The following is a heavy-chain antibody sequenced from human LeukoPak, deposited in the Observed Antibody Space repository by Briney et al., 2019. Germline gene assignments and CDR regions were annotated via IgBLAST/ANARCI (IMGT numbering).Heavy chain of an antibody. Sequence: GASVKVSCKASGYTFINYATHWVRQAPGQRLEWMGWINAYNGDTEYSQKLQGRVTITKDTSASTAHMDLSTLRSEDTAVYYCARGSSSDWPLEYWGRGILVTVSS. CDR3: ARGSSSDWPLEY. D-gene: IGHD6-19*01. V-gene: IGHV1-3*01. J-gene: IGHJ4*02. CDR2: INAYNGDT. CDR1: GYTFINYA.